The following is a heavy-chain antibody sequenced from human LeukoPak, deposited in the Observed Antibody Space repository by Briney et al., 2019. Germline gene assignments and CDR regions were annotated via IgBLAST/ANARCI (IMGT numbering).Heavy chain of an antibody. J-gene: IGHJ5*02. CDR2: LYYTGDT. V-gene: IGHV4-59*01. Sequence: PSETLSLTCNVSGGSISPYYWSWIRQVPGKGVEWIGYLYYTGDTKYNPSLKSRVTISVDTSKNQFSLKLRSVTAADTAVYYCARGPWAWFDPWGQGTLVTLSS. CDR1: GGSISPYY. CDR3: ARGPWAWFDP. D-gene: IGHD7-27*01.